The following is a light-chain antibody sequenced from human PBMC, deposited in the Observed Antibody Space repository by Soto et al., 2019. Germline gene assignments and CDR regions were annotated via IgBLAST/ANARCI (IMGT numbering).Light chain of an antibody. CDR1: SSDVGAYNY. Sequence: QSVLTQPASVSGSPGQSITISCTGTSSDVGAYNYDSWYQQYPGEAPKVINYDVSHRPAGVSNRFSGSKSGNTASLTISVLQTQDEADYFCSSYTTATTYVFGTGTKVTVL. CDR2: DVS. V-gene: IGLV2-14*01. J-gene: IGLJ1*01. CDR3: SSYTTATTYV.